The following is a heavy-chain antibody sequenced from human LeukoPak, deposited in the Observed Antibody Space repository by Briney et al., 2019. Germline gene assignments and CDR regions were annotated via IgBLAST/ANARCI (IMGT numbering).Heavy chain of an antibody. V-gene: IGHV1-18*01. CDR3: ARESRGSGSYYLDY. CDR1: GYTFTNYA. D-gene: IGHD3-10*01. J-gene: IGHJ4*02. Sequence: ASVKVSCKASGYTFTNYAIHWVRQAPGQGLEWMGWISAYNGNTNYAQKLQGRVTMTTDTSTSTAYMELRSLRSDDTAVYYCARESRGSGSYYLDYWGQGTLVTVSS. CDR2: ISAYNGNT.